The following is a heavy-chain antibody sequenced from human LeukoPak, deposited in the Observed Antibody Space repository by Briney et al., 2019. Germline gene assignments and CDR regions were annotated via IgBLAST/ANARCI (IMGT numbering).Heavy chain of an antibody. J-gene: IGHJ4*02. V-gene: IGHV3-30*02. D-gene: IGHD3-22*01. CDR2: IRYDGSNK. Sequence: GGSLRLSCAASGFTFSSYGMHWVRQAPGKGLEWVAFIRYDGSNKYYADSVKGRFTISRDNSKNTLYLQMNSLRAEDTAVYYCAKDPDSSGYQYLLWFDYWGQGTLVTVSS. CDR3: AKDPDSSGYQYLLWFDY. CDR1: GFTFSSYG.